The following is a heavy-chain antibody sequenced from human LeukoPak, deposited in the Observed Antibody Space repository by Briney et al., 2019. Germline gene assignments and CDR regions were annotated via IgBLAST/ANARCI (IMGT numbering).Heavy chain of an antibody. CDR3: ARDFYASGFYFWFDP. CDR1: GGYTGSHY. V-gene: IGHV4-4*07. D-gene: IGHD2/OR15-2a*01. CDR2: ISPSGTT. J-gene: IGHJ5*02. Sequence: SETLSLTCTVSGGYTGSHYWSWIRQPARKGLEWIGRISPSGTTHYNPSLGSRVTMSVDTSKNYFSLRLSSVTAADTAVYYCARDFYASGFYFWFDPWGQGILVTVSS.